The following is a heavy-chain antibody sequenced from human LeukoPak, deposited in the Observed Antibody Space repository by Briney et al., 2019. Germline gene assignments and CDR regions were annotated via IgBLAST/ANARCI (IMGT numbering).Heavy chain of an antibody. CDR3: ARDRTRSVGSGLGRALMLVY. D-gene: IGHD6-6*01. CDR2: ISVTGSNI. J-gene: IGHJ4*02. Sequence: GGSLRLSCTVSGFSFSGYAFTWVRQAQGKGLEFVSSISVTGSNIYYADSVKGRFTITRDNSKNTLDLQMNSLRSEDTAVYFCARDRTRSVGSGLGRALMLVYWGQGTLVTVSS. CDR1: GFSFSGYA. V-gene: IGHV3-23*01.